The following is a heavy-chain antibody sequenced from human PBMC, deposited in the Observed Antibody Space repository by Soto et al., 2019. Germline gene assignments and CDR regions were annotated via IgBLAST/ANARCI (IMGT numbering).Heavy chain of an antibody. Sequence: QLQLQESGSGLVKPSQTLSLTCAVSGGSISSGGYSWSWIRQPPGKGLEWIGYIYHSGSTYYNPSPKSRVTISVDRSKNQFSLKLSSVTASDTAVYYCARTGAYCSGGSCYSGEAEYFQHWGQGTLVTVSS. CDR2: IYHSGST. J-gene: IGHJ1*01. CDR1: GGSISSGGYS. V-gene: IGHV4-30-2*01. D-gene: IGHD2-15*01. CDR3: ARTGAYCSGGSCYSGEAEYFQH.